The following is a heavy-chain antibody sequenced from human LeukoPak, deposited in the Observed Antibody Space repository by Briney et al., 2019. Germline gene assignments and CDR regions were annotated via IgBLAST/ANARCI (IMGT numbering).Heavy chain of an antibody. J-gene: IGHJ4*02. Sequence: ASVKVSCKASGYTFTSYYMHWVRQAPGQGLEWMGIINPSGGSTSYAQKFQGRVTMTRDTSTSTVYMELSSLRSEDTAVYYCARVVAATYNWNDLYYFDYWGQGTLVTVSS. CDR3: ARVVAATYNWNDLYYFDY. V-gene: IGHV1-46*01. CDR2: INPSGGST. D-gene: IGHD1-20*01. CDR1: GYTFTSYY.